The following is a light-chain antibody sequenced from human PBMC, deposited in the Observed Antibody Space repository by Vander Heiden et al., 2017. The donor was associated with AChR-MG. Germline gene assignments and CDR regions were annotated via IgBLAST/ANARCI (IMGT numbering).Light chain of an antibody. Sequence: QSVLTQPPSVSAAPGQKVTISCFGGSSNIGKNYVSRYQQLPGTGPKLLLYDNYKRPSGIPDRFSGSKSGTSATLGIAGLQTGDEADYYCETWDSSLTVHLFGTGTKVTVL. CDR1: SSNIGKNY. V-gene: IGLV1-51*01. J-gene: IGLJ1*01. CDR3: ETWDSSLTVHL. CDR2: DNY.